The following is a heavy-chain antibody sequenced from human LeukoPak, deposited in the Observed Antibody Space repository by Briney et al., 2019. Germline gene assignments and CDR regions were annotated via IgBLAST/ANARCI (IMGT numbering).Heavy chain of an antibody. J-gene: IGHJ4*02. V-gene: IGHV4-59*01. D-gene: IGHD6-6*01. Sequence: SETLSLTCTVSGGSISSYYWSWIRQPPGKGLEWIGYIYYSGSTNYNPSLKSRVTISVDTSKNQFSLKLSSVTAADTAVYYCARDLGSSGDYWGQGTLVTVSS. CDR2: IYYSGST. CDR1: GGSISSYY. CDR3: ARDLGSSGDY.